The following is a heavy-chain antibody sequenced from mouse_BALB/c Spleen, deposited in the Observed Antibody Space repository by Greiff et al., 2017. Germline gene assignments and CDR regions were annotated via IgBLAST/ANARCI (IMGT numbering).Heavy chain of an antibody. CDR2: IYPGNVNT. D-gene: IGHD1-1*01. CDR1: GYTFTSYY. J-gene: IGHJ1*01. V-gene: IGHV1S56*01. Sequence: QVQLQQSGPELVKPGASVRISCKASGYTFTSYYIHWVKQRPGQGLEWIGWIYPGNVNTKYNEKFKGKATLTADKSSSTAYMQLSSLTSEDSAVYFCARWSSSYEDFDVWGAGTTVTVSS. CDR3: ARWSSSYEDFDV.